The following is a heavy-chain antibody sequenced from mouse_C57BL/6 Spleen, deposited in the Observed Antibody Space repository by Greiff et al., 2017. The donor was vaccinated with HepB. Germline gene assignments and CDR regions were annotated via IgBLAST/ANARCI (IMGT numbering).Heavy chain of an antibody. J-gene: IGHJ4*01. CDR2: IYPRSGNT. D-gene: IGHD2-1*01. CDR3: ARDGNYAMDY. V-gene: IGHV1-81*01. CDR1: GYTFTSYG. Sequence: VQLQESGAELARPGASVKLSCKASGYTFTSYGISWVKQRTGQGLEWIGEIYPRSGNTYYNEKFKGKATLTADKSSSTAYMELRSLTSEDSAVYFCARDGNYAMDYWGQGTSVTVSS.